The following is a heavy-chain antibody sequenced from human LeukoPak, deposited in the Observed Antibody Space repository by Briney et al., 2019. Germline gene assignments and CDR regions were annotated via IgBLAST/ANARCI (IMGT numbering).Heavy chain of an antibody. CDR1: GGSISSYY. CDR2: IYYSWNT. CDR3: ARVLRGVAVAGFDY. V-gene: IGHV4-59*01. Sequence: SETLSLTCTVSGGSISSYYWICIRQPPGKALEWIGYIYYSWNTNYHPSLESRVTISVDTSKNQFSLKLSSVTAADTAVYYCARVLRGVAVAGFDYWGQGTLVTVSS. J-gene: IGHJ4*02. D-gene: IGHD6-19*01.